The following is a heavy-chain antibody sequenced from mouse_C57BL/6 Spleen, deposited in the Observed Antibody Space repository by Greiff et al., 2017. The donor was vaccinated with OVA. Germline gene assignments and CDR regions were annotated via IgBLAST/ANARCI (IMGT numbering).Heavy chain of an antibody. V-gene: IGHV1-85*01. CDR3: ARSGTRYFDY. CDR2: IYPRGGST. J-gene: IGHJ2*01. D-gene: IGHD4-1*01. Sequence: QVQLKQSGPELVKPGASVKLSCKASGYTFTSYDINWVQQRPGQGLEWIGRIYPRGGSTKYNEKFKGKATLTVDTSSSTAYMELRSLTSEDSAVYCCARSGTRYFDYWGKGTTLTVSS. CDR1: GYTFTSYD.